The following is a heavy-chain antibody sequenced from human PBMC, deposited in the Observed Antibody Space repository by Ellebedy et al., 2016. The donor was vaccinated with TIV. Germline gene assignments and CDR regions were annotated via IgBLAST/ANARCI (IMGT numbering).Heavy chain of an antibody. V-gene: IGHV4-61*01. CDR1: GASVSSSNFY. CDR3: ARQLDYGDQIFDY. D-gene: IGHD4-17*01. J-gene: IGHJ4*02. Sequence: MPSETLSLTCTVSGASVSSSNFYWNWIRQPPGKGLEWIGYVYHSGSTSYSPSLNSRVTMSLDTSKNQFSLKLNSVTAADTAVYFCARQLDYGDQIFDYWGQGTLVTVSS. CDR2: VYHSGST.